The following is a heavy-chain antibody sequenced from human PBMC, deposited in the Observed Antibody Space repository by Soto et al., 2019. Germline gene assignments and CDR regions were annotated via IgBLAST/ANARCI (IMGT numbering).Heavy chain of an antibody. D-gene: IGHD1-26*01. J-gene: IGHJ4*02. CDR3: AGGDSGSYSIFDY. V-gene: IGHV1-3*01. CDR2: INAGNGNT. Sequence: ASVKVSCKASGYTFTSYAMHWVRQAPGQRLEWMGWINAGNGNTKYSQKFQGRVTITRDTSASTAYMELSSLRSEDTAVYYCAGGDSGSYSIFDYWGQGTLSPSPQ. CDR1: GYTFTSYA.